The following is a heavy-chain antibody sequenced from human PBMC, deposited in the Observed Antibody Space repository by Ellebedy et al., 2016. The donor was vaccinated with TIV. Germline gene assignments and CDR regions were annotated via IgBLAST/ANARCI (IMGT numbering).Heavy chain of an antibody. CDR1: GFTFSTFW. CDR2: IDTDGSTT. Sequence: GESLKISCAASGFTFSTFWMHWVRQAPGKGLLWVSRIDTDGSTTNYADSVEGRFTISRDNPKNTVYLQMNSLRVEDTAVYYCVRDGSYDYGDYWGQGTVVTGSS. J-gene: IGHJ4*02. V-gene: IGHV3-74*01. CDR3: VRDGSYDYGDY. D-gene: IGHD3-16*01.